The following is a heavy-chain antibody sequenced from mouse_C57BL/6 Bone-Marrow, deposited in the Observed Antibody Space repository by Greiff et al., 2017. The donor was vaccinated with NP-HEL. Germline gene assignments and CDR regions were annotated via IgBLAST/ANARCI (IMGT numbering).Heavy chain of an antibody. J-gene: IGHJ2*01. CDR3: ATFLHYYGSSMDY. V-gene: IGHV5-17*01. Sequence: EVMLVESGGGLVKPGGSLKLSCAASGFTFSDYGMHWVRQAPEKGLEWVAYISSGSSTIYYADTVKGRFTISRDNATNTLFLQMTSLRSEDTAMYYCATFLHYYGSSMDYWGQGTTLTVSS. D-gene: IGHD1-1*01. CDR2: ISSGSSTI. CDR1: GFTFSDYG.